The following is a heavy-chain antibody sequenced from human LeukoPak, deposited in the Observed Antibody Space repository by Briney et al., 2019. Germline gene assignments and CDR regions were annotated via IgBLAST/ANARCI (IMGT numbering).Heavy chain of an antibody. J-gene: IGHJ4*02. Sequence: PGGSLRLSCAASGFTYSSNWMHWVRQAPGKGLVWVSRVSGDGSITYYADSVKGRFTMSRDNAKNTLYLQIYSLRVEDTAVYYCARQNYGNPDYWGQGTLVTVSS. CDR3: ARQNYGNPDY. CDR2: VSGDGSIT. V-gene: IGHV3-74*01. D-gene: IGHD3-16*01. CDR1: GFTYSSNW.